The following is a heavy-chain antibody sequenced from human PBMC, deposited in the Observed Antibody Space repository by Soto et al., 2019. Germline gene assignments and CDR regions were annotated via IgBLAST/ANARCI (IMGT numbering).Heavy chain of an antibody. V-gene: IGHV1-46*01. D-gene: IGHD6-6*01. CDR3: ARAPFSSSSFFFDY. CDR1: GYTFTAYF. CDR2: VNPSRGST. Sequence: ASVKVSCKASGYTFTAYFIHWVRQAPGQGLEWIGIVNPSRGSTNYAQKFQGRVGMTWDTSTRTVYMDLSSLRSDDTAVYYCARAPFSSSSFFFDYWGPGXLVTVHS. J-gene: IGHJ4*02.